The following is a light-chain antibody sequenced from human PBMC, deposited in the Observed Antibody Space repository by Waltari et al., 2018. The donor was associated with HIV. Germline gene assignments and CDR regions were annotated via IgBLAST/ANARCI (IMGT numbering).Light chain of an antibody. CDR2: SAS. V-gene: IGKV3-15*01. CDR1: HNIRYN. J-gene: IGKJ2*01. Sequence: IVLTHSPAILSMSPGERAPLSCRASHNIRYNVSWFQQRPGQAPRLLIYSASSRATAIPARFSGSGAWAEFSLTISSLLSEDVAVYYCRHYNNWPPFSFGQGTKLDIK. CDR3: RHYNNWPPFS.